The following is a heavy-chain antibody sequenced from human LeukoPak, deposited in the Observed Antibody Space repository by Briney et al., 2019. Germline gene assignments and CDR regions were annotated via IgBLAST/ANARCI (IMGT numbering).Heavy chain of an antibody. CDR2: IWYDGSNI. J-gene: IGHJ4*02. Sequence: GGSLRLSCAASGFTFSSYGMHWVRQAPGKGLEWVAVIWYDGSNIHYADSVKGRFTISRDNSKNTLYLQMNSLRAEDTAVYYCARDRAGYSSAFDYWGQRTLVTVSS. D-gene: IGHD5-18*01. V-gene: IGHV3-33*01. CDR1: GFTFSSYG. CDR3: ARDRAGYSSAFDY.